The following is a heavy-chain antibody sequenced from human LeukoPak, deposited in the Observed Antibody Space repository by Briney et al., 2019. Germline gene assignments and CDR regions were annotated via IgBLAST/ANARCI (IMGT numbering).Heavy chain of an antibody. Sequence: PGGSLRPSCSASGFTFSSAMSWVRQAPGKGLEWVSTISGSGTSAYYADSVKGRFDISRDNSKNTLFLQMNSLRAEDTAVYYCAKILRGYNYGGFDFWGPGTLVTVSS. D-gene: IGHD5-18*01. CDR1: GFTFSSA. V-gene: IGHV3-23*01. CDR3: AKILRGYNYGGFDF. CDR2: ISGSGTSA. J-gene: IGHJ4*02.